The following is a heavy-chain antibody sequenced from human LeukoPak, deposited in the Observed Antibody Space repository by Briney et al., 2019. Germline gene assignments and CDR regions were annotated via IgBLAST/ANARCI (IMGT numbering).Heavy chain of an antibody. V-gene: IGHV3-23*01. CDR2: ISGSGDNS. CDR1: GFTFSSYA. J-gene: IGHJ4*02. Sequence: PGGSLRLSCAASGFTFSSYAMGWVRLAPGKGLEWVSLISGSGDNSYYADSVKGRFTISRDNSKNTLYLPMSSLRAEDTALYYCAKCLGDGTNYYFAHWGQGTLVTVSS. D-gene: IGHD4/OR15-4a*01. CDR3: AKCLGDGTNYYFAH.